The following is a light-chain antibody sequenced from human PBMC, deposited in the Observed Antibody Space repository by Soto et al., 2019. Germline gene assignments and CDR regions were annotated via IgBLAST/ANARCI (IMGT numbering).Light chain of an antibody. CDR2: DAS. CDR3: QQDDTLT. Sequence: DIQMTQSPSSLSASVGDRVTITCQASQDISNYLNWYQQKPGKAPKLLIYDASNLDTGVPSRFSGSGSGTEFTFTISSLQPEFIATYYWQQDDTLTFGGGTKVEIK. CDR1: QDISNY. J-gene: IGKJ4*01. V-gene: IGKV1-33*01.